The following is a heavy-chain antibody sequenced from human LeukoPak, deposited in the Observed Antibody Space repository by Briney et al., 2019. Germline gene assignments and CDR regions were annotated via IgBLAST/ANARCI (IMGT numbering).Heavy chain of an antibody. CDR1: GYSFTTYG. Sequence: ASVKVSCKASGYSFTTYGISWVRQAPGQGLEWMGWINTNTGNPTYAQGFTGRFVFSLDTSVSTAYLQISSLKAEDTAVYYCARDPRPIVGVGLGMVDYWGQGTLVTVSS. CDR2: INTNTGNP. J-gene: IGHJ4*02. V-gene: IGHV7-4-1*02. D-gene: IGHD1-26*01. CDR3: ARDPRPIVGVGLGMVDY.